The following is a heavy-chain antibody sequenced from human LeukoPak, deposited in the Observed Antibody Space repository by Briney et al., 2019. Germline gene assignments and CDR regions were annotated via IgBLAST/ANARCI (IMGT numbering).Heavy chain of an antibody. J-gene: IGHJ4*02. D-gene: IGHD1-1*01. V-gene: IGHV3-7*04. Sequence: PGGSLRLSCAASGFAFSTFWMGWVRQAPGNGLEWVANIKQDGSEKSYADSLEARFTISRDNGKNSLYLQMNSLRADDTAVYYCAGWDRSHWFDYWGQGTLVTVSS. CDR1: GFAFSTFW. CDR3: AGWDRSHWFDY. CDR2: IKQDGSEK.